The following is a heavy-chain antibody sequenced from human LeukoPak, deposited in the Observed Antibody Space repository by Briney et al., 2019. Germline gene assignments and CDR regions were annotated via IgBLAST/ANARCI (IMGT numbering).Heavy chain of an antibody. Sequence: PSETLSLTCSVSGGSIRSYYWSWIRQPPGKGLEWIGYIYYSGSTNYNPSLKSRVTISVDTSKNQFSLKLSSVTAADTAVYYCARAPGGSGDYWGQGTLVTVSS. CDR2: IYYSGST. J-gene: IGHJ4*02. D-gene: IGHD3-10*01. V-gene: IGHV4-59*01. CDR3: ARAPGGSGDY. CDR1: GGSIRSYY.